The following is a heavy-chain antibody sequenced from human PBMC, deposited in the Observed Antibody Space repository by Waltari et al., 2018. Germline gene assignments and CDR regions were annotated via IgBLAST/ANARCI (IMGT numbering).Heavy chain of an antibody. CDR1: GFPFSRYA. D-gene: IGHD2-2*02. Sequence: QVQLVESGGGVVQPGRSLRLYCAASGFPFSRYAMPWVRRAAGKGLEWVAVISYDGSNKYYADSVKGRFTISRDNSKNTLYLQMNSLRAEDTAVYYCARGGVTYCSSTSCYIGDYFDYWGQGTLVTVSS. CDR3: ARGGVTYCSSTSCYIGDYFDY. CDR2: ISYDGSNK. V-gene: IGHV3-30*16. J-gene: IGHJ4*02.